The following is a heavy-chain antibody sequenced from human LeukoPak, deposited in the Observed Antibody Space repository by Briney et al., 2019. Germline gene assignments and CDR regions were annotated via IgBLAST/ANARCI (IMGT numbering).Heavy chain of an antibody. CDR2: IIPIFGIA. Sequence: SVKVSCKASGGTFSSYAISWVRQAPGQGLEWMGRIIPIFGIANYAQKFQGRVTITADKSTSTAYMELSSLRSEDTAVYYCARGPKWDLHPVFDYWGQGTLVAVSS. CDR1: GGTFSSYA. CDR3: ARGPKWDLHPVFDY. D-gene: IGHD1-26*01. J-gene: IGHJ4*02. V-gene: IGHV1-69*04.